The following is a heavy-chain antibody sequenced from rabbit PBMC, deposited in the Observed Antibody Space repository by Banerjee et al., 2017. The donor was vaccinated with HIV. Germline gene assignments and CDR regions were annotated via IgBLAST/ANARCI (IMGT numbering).Heavy chain of an antibody. CDR3: VRESSAYVYFNL. J-gene: IGHJ4*01. CDR2: INTSSGNT. Sequence: LVKPEGSLTLTCTASAFSFSNKYVMCWVRQAPGKGLEWIACINTSSGNTVYATWAKGRFTISKTSSPTVTLQMTSLTVADTATYFCVRESSAYVYFNLWGQGTLVTVS. D-gene: IGHD1-1*01. V-gene: IGHV1S45*01. CDR1: AFSFSNKYV.